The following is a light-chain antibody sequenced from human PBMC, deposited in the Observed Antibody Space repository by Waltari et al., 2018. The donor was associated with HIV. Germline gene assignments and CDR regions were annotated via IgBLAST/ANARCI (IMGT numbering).Light chain of an antibody. CDR1: SSNIGNNH. CDR2: DNI. V-gene: IGLV1-51*01. J-gene: IGLJ2*01. Sequence: QSVVTQPPSVSAAPGQKVTISCSGSSSNIGNNHVSWYQHLPGTAPKLLIYDNIERPCGIPDRFSGSKSGTSTTLGITGFQAGDDADYYCGAWDSSLTAEVFGGGTKLTVL. CDR3: GAWDSSLTAEV.